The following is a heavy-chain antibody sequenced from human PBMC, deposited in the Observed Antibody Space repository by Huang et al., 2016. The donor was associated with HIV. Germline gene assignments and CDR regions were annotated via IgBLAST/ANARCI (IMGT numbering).Heavy chain of an antibody. V-gene: IGHV1-3*01. Sequence: QVQLVQSGAEVEKPGASVNLSCKASGFNFLTYALHWVRQAPGQRLEWMGLINCDGLTKYSQKCQGRVTITRDRSASTVYVDFKSLTYEDTAVYYCARDKEAGTPFFDPWGQGTLVTVSS. CDR2: INCDGLT. D-gene: IGHD6-19*01. CDR1: GFNFLTYA. J-gene: IGHJ5*02. CDR3: ARDKEAGTPFFDP.